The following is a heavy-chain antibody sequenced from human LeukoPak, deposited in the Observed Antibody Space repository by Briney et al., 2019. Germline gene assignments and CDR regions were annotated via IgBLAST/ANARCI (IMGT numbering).Heavy chain of an antibody. V-gene: IGHV3-7*03. J-gene: IGHJ4*02. CDR1: GFTFSSYW. D-gene: IGHD3-16*02. CDR2: IKQDGSEK. CDR3: ARGGSTTADYDYVWGSYRYRDYFDY. Sequence: GGSLRLSCAASGFTFSSYWMSWVRQAPGKGLEWVANIKQDGSEKYYVDSVKGRFTISRDNAKNSLYLQMNSLRAEDTAVYYCARGGSTTADYDYVWGSYRYRDYFDYWGQGTLVTVSS.